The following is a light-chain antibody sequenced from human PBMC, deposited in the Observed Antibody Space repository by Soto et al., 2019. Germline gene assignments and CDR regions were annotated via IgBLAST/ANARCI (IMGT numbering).Light chain of an antibody. Sequence: EFVLTQSPGTLSLSPGERATLSCRASQTVRNNYLAWYQQKPGQAPRLLIYDASTRATGVPARFSGSGSETEFTLTITTLQSEDFAVYYCQQYNHWPLSFGVGTKV. V-gene: IGKV3-15*01. CDR2: DAS. J-gene: IGKJ4*01. CDR3: QQYNHWPLS. CDR1: QTVRNN.